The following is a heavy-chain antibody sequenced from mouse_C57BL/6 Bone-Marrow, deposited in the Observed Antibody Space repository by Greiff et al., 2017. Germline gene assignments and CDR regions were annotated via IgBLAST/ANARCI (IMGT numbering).Heavy chain of an antibody. D-gene: IGHD2-4*01. J-gene: IGHJ3*01. CDR3: AREKDYVLGAWFAY. Sequence: VQLQQPGAELVKPGASVKMSCKASGYTFTSYWITWVKQRPGQGLEWIGDIYPGSGSTNYNEKFKSKATLTVDTSSSTAYMQLSSLTSEDSAVXYCAREKDYVLGAWFAYWGQGTLVTVSA. CDR1: GYTFTSYW. V-gene: IGHV1-55*01. CDR2: IYPGSGST.